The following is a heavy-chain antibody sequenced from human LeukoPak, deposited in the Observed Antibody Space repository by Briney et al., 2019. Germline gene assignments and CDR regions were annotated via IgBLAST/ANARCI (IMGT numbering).Heavy chain of an antibody. V-gene: IGHV4-61*05. Sequence: SETLSLTCTVSGGSISSSSSYWSWIRQPPGKGLEWIGYIFHTGDSNHNPSFKSRVSISLDTSKDQISLKLSSVTAADTAVYYCARHRFASPLDSWGQGTLVTVSS. CDR1: GGSISSSSSY. CDR3: ARHRFASPLDS. J-gene: IGHJ4*02. D-gene: IGHD2-21*01. CDR2: IFHTGDS.